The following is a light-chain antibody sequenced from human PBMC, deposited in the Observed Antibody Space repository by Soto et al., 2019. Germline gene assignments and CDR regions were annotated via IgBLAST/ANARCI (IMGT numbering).Light chain of an antibody. CDR3: QQYGSSPRT. CDR2: GAS. J-gene: IGKJ1*01. V-gene: IGKV3-20*01. Sequence: EIVLTQSPGTLSLSPGERATLSCRASQSVSDNYLAWFQQKAGRAPRLVIFGASSRATGIPERFSGSGSGTDLTLTISRLEPEDFAVYYCQQYGSSPRTFGQGTQVEI. CDR1: QSVSDNY.